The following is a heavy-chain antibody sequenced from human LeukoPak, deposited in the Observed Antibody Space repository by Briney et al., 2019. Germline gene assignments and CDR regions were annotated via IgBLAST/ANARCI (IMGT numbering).Heavy chain of an antibody. CDR1: GYTFTGYY. D-gene: IGHD3-22*01. CDR3: AREGPYYYDSSGYHSRGGY. CDR2: INPNSGGT. J-gene: IGHJ4*02. V-gene: IGHV1-2*02. Sequence: ASVKVSCKASGYTFTGYYMHWVRQAPGQGLEWMGWINPNSGGTNYAQKFQGRVTMTRDTSISTAYMELSRLRSDDTAVYYCAREGPYYYDSSGYHSRGGYWGQGTLVTVSS.